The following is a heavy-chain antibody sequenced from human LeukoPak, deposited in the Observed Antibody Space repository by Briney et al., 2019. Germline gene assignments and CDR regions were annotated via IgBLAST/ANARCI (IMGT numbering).Heavy chain of an antibody. CDR2: IYSGGST. D-gene: IGHD3-22*01. CDR1: GFTFGDYA. J-gene: IGHJ4*02. CDR3: ARVYDSSGYLAFDY. V-gene: IGHV3-53*01. Sequence: PGGSLRLSCTASGFTFGDYAMSWFRQAPGKGLEWVSVIYSGGSTYYADSVKGRFTISRDNSKNTLYLQMNSLRAEDTAVYYCARVYDSSGYLAFDYWGQGTLVTVSS.